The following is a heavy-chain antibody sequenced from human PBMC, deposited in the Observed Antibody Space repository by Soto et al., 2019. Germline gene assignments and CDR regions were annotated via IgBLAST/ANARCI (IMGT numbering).Heavy chain of an antibody. V-gene: IGHV3-7*04. D-gene: IGHD1-26*01. Sequence: EVQLVEPGGGLVQPGGSLRLSCAASGFTFSSYWMSWVRQAPGKGLEWVANIKGDGNEIYYVDSVKGRFTISRDNAKNSLYLQMNSLRAEDTAVYYCARLVSAAANDYWGQGALVTVSS. CDR1: GFTFSSYW. CDR2: IKGDGNEI. CDR3: ARLVSAAANDY. J-gene: IGHJ4*02.